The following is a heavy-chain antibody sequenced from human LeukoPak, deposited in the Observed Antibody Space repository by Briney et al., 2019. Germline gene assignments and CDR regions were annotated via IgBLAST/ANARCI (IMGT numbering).Heavy chain of an antibody. CDR3: AMSNTVRRPFFDP. CDR1: DDSVNTYY. V-gene: IGHV4-59*02. Sequence: PSETLSLTCIGSDDSVNTYYCSWIRQAPGKGLEWIGYIYNRGSTKYNPSLKSQATISVDTSKNQFSLKLTSVTAADTAVYYCAMSNTVRRPFFDPWGQGTLVTVSS. J-gene: IGHJ5*02. D-gene: IGHD4-11*01. CDR2: IYNRGST.